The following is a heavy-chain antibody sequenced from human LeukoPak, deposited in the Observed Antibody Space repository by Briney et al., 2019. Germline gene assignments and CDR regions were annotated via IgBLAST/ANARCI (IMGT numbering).Heavy chain of an antibody. CDR1: GYTFTSYG. J-gene: IGHJ4*02. CDR3: ARVLLTLRDFDY. V-gene: IGHV1-18*01. Sequence: GASVKVSCKASGYTFTSYGITWVRQAPGQGLEWMGWISAYNGNTNYAQKLQGRVTMTTDTSTSTAYMELSSLRSEDTAVYYCARVLLTLRDFDYWGQGTLVTVSS. D-gene: IGHD2/OR15-2a*01. CDR2: ISAYNGNT.